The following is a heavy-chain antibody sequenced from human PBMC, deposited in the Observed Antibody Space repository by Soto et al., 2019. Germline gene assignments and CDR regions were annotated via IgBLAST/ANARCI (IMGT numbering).Heavy chain of an antibody. Sequence: PGGSLRLSCAASGFTFSDYYMSWIRQAPGKGLEWVSYISSSSSYTNYADSVKGRFTISRDNAKNSLYLQMNSLRAEDTAVYYSARDTGYCSSTSCYDRHVDYWGQGTLVTVSS. D-gene: IGHD2-2*03. CDR2: ISSSSSYT. CDR1: GFTFSDYY. V-gene: IGHV3-11*05. CDR3: ARDTGYCSSTSCYDRHVDY. J-gene: IGHJ4*02.